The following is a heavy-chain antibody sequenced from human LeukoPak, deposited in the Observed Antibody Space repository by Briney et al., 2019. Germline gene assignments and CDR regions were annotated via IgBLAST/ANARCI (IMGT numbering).Heavy chain of an antibody. V-gene: IGHV3-48*01. CDR1: GFTFSNYN. Sequence: GGSLRLSCAASGFTFSNYNMNWVRQAPGKGLEWVSYISSSSSTIYYADSVKGRFTISRDNAKNSLYLQMNSLRAEDTAVYYCARATYYYDSSGYYYWAAFFDYWGQGTLVTVSS. CDR3: ARATYYYDSSGYYYWAAFFDY. D-gene: IGHD3-22*01. CDR2: ISSSSSTI. J-gene: IGHJ4*02.